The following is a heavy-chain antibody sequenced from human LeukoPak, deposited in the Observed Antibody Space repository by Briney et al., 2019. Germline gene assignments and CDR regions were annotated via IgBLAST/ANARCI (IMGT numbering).Heavy chain of an antibody. CDR3: ARDQGATVTSY. J-gene: IGHJ4*02. Sequence: GGSLRLSCAASGFTFSSYAMHWVRQAPGKGLEWVAVISYDGSNKYYADSVKGRFTISRDNSKNTLYLQMNSLRAEDTAVYYCARDQGATVTSYWGQGTLVTVSS. CDR2: ISYDGSNK. V-gene: IGHV3-30*14. CDR1: GFTFSSYA. D-gene: IGHD4-17*01.